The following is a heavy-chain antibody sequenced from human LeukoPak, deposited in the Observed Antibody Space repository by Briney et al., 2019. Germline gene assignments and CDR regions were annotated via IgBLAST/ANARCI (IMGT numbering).Heavy chain of an antibody. Sequence: GASVKVSCKASGYTFTSYYMHWVRQAPGQGLEWMGIINPSGGSTSYAQKFQGRVTMIRDMSTSTVYMELSSLRSEDTAVYYCAREPPLYSSGWYAALTGMDVWGKGTTVTVSS. D-gene: IGHD6-19*01. J-gene: IGHJ6*04. CDR2: INPSGGST. CDR3: AREPPLYSSGWYAALTGMDV. CDR1: GYTFTSYY. V-gene: IGHV1-46*01.